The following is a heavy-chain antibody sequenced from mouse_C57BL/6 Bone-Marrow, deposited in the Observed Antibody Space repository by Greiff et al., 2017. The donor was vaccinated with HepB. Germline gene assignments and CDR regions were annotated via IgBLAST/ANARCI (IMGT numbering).Heavy chain of an antibody. CDR1: GYTFTSYG. V-gene: IGHV1-81*01. J-gene: IGHJ4*01. D-gene: IGHD2-10*01. Sequence: QVQLQQSGAELARPGASVKLSCKASGYTFTSYGISWVKHRTGQGLEWIGEIYPRSGNTYYNEKFKGKATLTADKSSSTAYMELRSLTSEDSAVYFCARASYYGNYVHAMDYWGQGTSVTVSS. CDR3: ARASYYGNYVHAMDY. CDR2: IYPRSGNT.